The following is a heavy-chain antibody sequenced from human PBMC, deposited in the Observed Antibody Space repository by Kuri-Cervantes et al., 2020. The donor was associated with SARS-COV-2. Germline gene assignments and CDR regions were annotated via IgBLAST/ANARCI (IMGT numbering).Heavy chain of an antibody. CDR2: ISYDGSNK. D-gene: IGHD5-24*01. Sequence: GESLKISCAASGFTFSSYAMHWVRQAPGKGLEWVAVISYDGSNKYYADSVKGRFTISRDNSKNTLYLQMNSLRAEDTAVYYCARDHRDGYNWSSFFGGVDVWGQGTTVTVSS. J-gene: IGHJ6*02. V-gene: IGHV3-30-3*01. CDR3: ARDHRDGYNWSSFFGGVDV. CDR1: GFTFSSYA.